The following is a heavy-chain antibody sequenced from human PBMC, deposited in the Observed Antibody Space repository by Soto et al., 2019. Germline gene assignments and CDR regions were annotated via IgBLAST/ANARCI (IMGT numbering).Heavy chain of an antibody. V-gene: IGHV4-34*01. D-gene: IGHD3-3*01. CDR2: INHSGST. CDR3: SRGKRTYYDFWGRTLFDP. CDR1: GGSFSGYY. Sequence: QVQLQQWGAGLLKPSETLSLTCAVCGGSFSGYYWSWIRQPPGKGLAWIGEINHSGSTNYNPSLTVLVAISVDTFKNQVDLKLSLVTAADAAVYYWSRGKRTYYDFWGRTLFDPWGQGTLVTVSS. J-gene: IGHJ5*02.